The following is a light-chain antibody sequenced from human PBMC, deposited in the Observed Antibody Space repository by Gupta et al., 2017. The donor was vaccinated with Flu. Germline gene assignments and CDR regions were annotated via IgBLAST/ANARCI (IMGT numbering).Light chain of an antibody. CDR1: QSISSY. J-gene: IGKJ1*01. CDR2: AAS. Sequence: DITMTQSPFSLPSLVGDRVTITCRASQSISSYLNWYQQKPGKAPKLLIYAASSLQSGVPSRFSGSGSGTDFTLTISSLQPEDFATYYCQQSYSTPRTFGQGTKVEIK. V-gene: IGKV1-39*01. CDR3: QQSYSTPRT.